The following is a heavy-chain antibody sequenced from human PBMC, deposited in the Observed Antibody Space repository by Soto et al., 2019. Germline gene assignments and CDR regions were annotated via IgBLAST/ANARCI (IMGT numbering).Heavy chain of an antibody. Sequence: ETLSLTCTVSGGSINSYFWSWIRQSPGKGLEWIGHIYYSGSTSYSPSLKSRVSISVDTSKNQFSLEVHSVTAADTAVYYCARAGTNMVQFDYWGQGTLVTVSS. CDR2: IYYSGST. CDR1: GGSINSYF. J-gene: IGHJ4*02. CDR3: ARAGTNMVQFDY. D-gene: IGHD3-10*01. V-gene: IGHV4-59*01.